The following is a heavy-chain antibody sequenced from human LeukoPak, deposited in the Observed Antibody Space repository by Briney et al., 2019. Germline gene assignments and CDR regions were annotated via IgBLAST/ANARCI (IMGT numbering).Heavy chain of an antibody. CDR3: AKDIDPKWYDGSGSYGAFDI. CDR1: GFTFSTYL. V-gene: IGHV3-74*01. CDR2: ISGDVSST. Sequence: GGSLRLSCAASGFTFSTYLMHWVRRAPGKGLGGVSRISGDVSSTSYAASVKGRFTISSDKAQNTLYLHMNSLRAEATALYYCAKDIDPKWYDGSGSYGAFDIWGQGTMVTVSS. D-gene: IGHD3-10*01. J-gene: IGHJ3*02.